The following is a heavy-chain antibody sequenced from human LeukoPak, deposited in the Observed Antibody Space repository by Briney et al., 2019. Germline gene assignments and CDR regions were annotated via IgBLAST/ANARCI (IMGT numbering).Heavy chain of an antibody. V-gene: IGHV1-2*02. CDR2: INPNSGGT. CDR1: GYTFTGYY. D-gene: IGHD3-22*01. Sequence: GASVKVSCKASGYTFTGYYMHWVRQAPGQGLEWMGWINPNSGGTNYAQKFQGRVTMTRDTSISTAYMELSSLRSDDTAVYYCARANFPYYYDSNGLNAFHIWGQGTMVTVSS. CDR3: ARANFPYYYDSNGLNAFHI. J-gene: IGHJ3*02.